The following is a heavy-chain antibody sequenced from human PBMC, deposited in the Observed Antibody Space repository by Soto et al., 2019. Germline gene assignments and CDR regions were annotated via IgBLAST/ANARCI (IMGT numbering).Heavy chain of an antibody. D-gene: IGHD1-1*01. J-gene: IGHJ4*02. V-gene: IGHV3-33*01. Sequence: QVQLVESGGGLVRPGTSLRLSCAATGFSFSAHGVHWVRQAPGKGLEWLAVINDGSEEGYADSVRGRFTISRDNARNILSLQMDNLRAEDSALYYCARDDLFVDNGLDHWGQGTLVTVSS. CDR2: INDGSEE. CDR1: GFSFSAHG. CDR3: ARDDLFVDNGLDH.